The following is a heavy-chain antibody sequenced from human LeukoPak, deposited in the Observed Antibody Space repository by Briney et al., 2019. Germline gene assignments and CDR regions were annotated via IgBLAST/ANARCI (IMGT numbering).Heavy chain of an antibody. CDR3: ARVYSGSYYSDY. CDR1: GGSISSGSYY. Sequence: SETLSLTCTVSGGSISSGSYYWSWIRQPAGKGLEWIGRIYTSGSTNCNPSLKSRVTISVDTSKNQFSLKLSSVTAADTAVYYCARVYSGSYYSDYWGQGTLVTVSS. V-gene: IGHV4-61*02. CDR2: IYTSGST. D-gene: IGHD1-26*01. J-gene: IGHJ4*02.